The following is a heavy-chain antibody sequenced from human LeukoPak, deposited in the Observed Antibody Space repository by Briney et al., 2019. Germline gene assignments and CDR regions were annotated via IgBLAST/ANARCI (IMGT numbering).Heavy chain of an antibody. Sequence: SETLSLTCTVSGGSISSSSYYWGWIRQPPGKGLEWIGSIYYSGSTYYNPSLKSRVTISVDTSKNQFSLKLSSVTAADTAVYYCARDPTPVGYYDFWSGYLSWFDPWGQGTLVTVSS. V-gene: IGHV4-39*07. CDR2: IYYSGST. CDR3: ARDPTPVGYYDFWSGYLSWFDP. J-gene: IGHJ5*02. D-gene: IGHD3-3*01. CDR1: GGSISSSSYY.